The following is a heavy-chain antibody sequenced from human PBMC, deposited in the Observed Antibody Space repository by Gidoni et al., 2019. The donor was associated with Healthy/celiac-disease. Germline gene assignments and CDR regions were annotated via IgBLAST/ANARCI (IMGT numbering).Heavy chain of an antibody. CDR1: GYTFPSYD. V-gene: IGHV1-8*01. Sequence: QVQLVQSGAEVKKPGASMKVSCKASGYTFPSYDINWVRQATGQGLEWMGWMNPNSGNTGDAQKFQGRVTMTRNTSIRTAYMELSSLRSEDTAVYYWARGHLRLYGDPDFDYWGQGTLVTVSS. D-gene: IGHD4-17*01. CDR3: ARGHLRLYGDPDFDY. J-gene: IGHJ4*02. CDR2: MNPNSGNT.